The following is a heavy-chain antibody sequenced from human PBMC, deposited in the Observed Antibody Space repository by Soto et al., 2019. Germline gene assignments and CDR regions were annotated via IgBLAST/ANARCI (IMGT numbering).Heavy chain of an antibody. CDR3: AKSLVFVDHAYMDV. D-gene: IGHD2-21*01. Sequence: QVQLVQSGAEVRKPGSSVKVSCEASGGSFISYIFTWVRQAPGQGLEWMGRSIPTHGRADYALKFQDRVTITAHKSTQTVYMDLRSLRPEATALYYCAKSLVFVDHAYMDVWGKGTTVTVSS. CDR1: GGSFISYI. CDR2: SIPTHGRA. J-gene: IGHJ6*03. V-gene: IGHV1-69*02.